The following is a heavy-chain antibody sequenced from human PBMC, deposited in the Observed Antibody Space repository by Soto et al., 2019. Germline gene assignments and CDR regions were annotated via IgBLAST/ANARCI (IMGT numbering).Heavy chain of an antibody. D-gene: IGHD2-15*01. V-gene: IGHV3-48*01. CDR1: GFTFSSYS. CDR2: ISSSSSTI. CDR3: AQTSGDIVVVVAAIGY. Sequence: GGSLRLSCAASGFTFSSYSMNWVRQAPGKGLEWVSYISSSSSTIYYADSVKGRFTISRDNSKNTLYLQMNSLRAEDTAVYYCAQTSGDIVVVVAAIGYWGQGTLVTVSS. J-gene: IGHJ4*02.